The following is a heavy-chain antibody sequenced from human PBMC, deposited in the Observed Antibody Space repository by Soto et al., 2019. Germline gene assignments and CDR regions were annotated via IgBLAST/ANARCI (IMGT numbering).Heavy chain of an antibody. D-gene: IGHD2-2*01. J-gene: IGHJ3*02. CDR3: AKLRSRNIRDAFDI. CDR1: GLTFSSYA. Sequence: EVQLLESGGGLVQPGGSLRRSCAASGLTFSSYAMSWVRQAPGGGLEWVLGISVSGGSTYYADSVKGRFTISGDNSKSTLYLQMNSLTAEDTAVYYCAKLRSRNIRDAFDIWGQGTVVTVSS. V-gene: IGHV3-23*01. CDR2: ISVSGGST.